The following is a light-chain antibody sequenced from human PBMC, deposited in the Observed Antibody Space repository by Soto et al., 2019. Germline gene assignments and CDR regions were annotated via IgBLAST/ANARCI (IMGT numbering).Light chain of an antibody. J-gene: IGKJ4*01. Sequence: EIVMTQSPATLSVSPGERATLSCRASQSVSSNLAWYQQKPGQPPRLLTYGASTRATGIPARFSGSGSGTEFTLTISSLQSEDFAVYYCQQYNNWPLTFGGGTKVEIK. CDR1: QSVSSN. CDR3: QQYNNWPLT. CDR2: GAS. V-gene: IGKV3-15*01.